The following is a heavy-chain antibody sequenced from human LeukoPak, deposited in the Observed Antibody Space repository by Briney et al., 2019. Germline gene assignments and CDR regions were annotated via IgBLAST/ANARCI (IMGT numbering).Heavy chain of an antibody. Sequence: SETLSLTCTVYGGSFGNYYWSWIRQPPGKGLEWIAEINQGGNTNYNPSLKSRVTIPLDTSKNQFSLKLSSVSAADTAVYYCAIGPGGYYFDYWGQGTLVTVSS. CDR1: GGSFGNYY. V-gene: IGHV4-34*01. J-gene: IGHJ4*02. CDR2: INQGGNT. D-gene: IGHD3-3*01. CDR3: AIGPGGYYFDY.